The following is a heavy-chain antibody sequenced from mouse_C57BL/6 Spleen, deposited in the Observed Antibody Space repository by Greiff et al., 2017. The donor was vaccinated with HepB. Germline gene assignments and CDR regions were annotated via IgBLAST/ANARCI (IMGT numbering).Heavy chain of an antibody. CDR3: ARRKRDYAMDY. V-gene: IGHV1-66*01. J-gene: IGHJ4*01. CDR2: IYPGSGNT. CDR1: GYSFTSYY. Sequence: VKLQESGPELVKPGASVKISCKASGYSFTSYYIHWVKQRPGQGLEWIGWIYPGSGNTKYNEKFKGKATLTADTSSSTAYMQLSSLTSEDSAVYYCARRKRDYAMDYWGQGTSVTVSS.